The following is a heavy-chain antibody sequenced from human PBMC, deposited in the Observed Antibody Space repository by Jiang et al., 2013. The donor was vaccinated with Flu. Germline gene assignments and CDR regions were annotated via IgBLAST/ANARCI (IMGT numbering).Heavy chain of an antibody. D-gene: IGHD1-26*01. V-gene: IGHV4-34*12. CDR1: GGSFSGYY. Sequence: LLKPSETLSLTCAVYGGSFSGYYWSWIRQPPGKGLEWIGEVIHTGGSDFDPFLRSRVSISVDTSVNQLSLRLYSVTAADTAVYFCARHISGNRAFDVWSQGTEVTISS. CDR2: VIHTGGS. CDR3: ARHISGNRAFDV. J-gene: IGHJ3*01.